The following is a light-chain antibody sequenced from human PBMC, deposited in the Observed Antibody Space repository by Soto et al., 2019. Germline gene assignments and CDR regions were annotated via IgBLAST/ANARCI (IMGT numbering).Light chain of an antibody. CDR2: IGD. CDR1: TSNLGTFY. V-gene: IGLV1-47*02. Sequence: QSVLTQPPSTSSTPGQTVTISCSGSTSNLGTFYVYWYQHLPGTAPKLLIYIGDQRASGVSDLFSASKSGTSASLAISGLRSDDEADYYCAAWEDNLNAYVFGSGTKLTVL. CDR3: AAWEDNLNAYV. J-gene: IGLJ1*01.